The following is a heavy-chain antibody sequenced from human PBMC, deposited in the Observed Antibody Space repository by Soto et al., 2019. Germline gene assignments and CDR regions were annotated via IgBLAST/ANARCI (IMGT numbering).Heavy chain of an antibody. CDR3: ARAGPVAGNHAFDI. V-gene: IGHV1-69*06. CDR1: GGSFSSYA. J-gene: IGHJ3*02. Sequence: QVPLVQSGAEVKKPGSSVKVSCKASGGSFSSYAISWVRQAPAQGLEWMGGIIPIFGTANYAQKFQGRVTITADKSTSTAYMELSSLRSEDTAVYYCARAGPVAGNHAFDIWGQGTLVTVSS. CDR2: IIPIFGTA. D-gene: IGHD6-19*01.